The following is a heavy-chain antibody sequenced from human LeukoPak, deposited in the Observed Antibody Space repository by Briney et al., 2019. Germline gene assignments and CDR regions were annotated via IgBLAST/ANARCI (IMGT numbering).Heavy chain of an antibody. CDR1: GGTFSSYG. Sequence: ASVKVSCKASGGTFSSYGISWVRQAPGQGLEWMGWISPYNGNTNYAQKLQGRLTMTTDTSTSTAYMELRSLRSDDTAVYYCASAGIDRWELLTHAFDIWGQGTMVTVSS. J-gene: IGHJ3*02. D-gene: IGHD1-26*01. V-gene: IGHV1-18*01. CDR3: ASAGIDRWELLTHAFDI. CDR2: ISPYNGNT.